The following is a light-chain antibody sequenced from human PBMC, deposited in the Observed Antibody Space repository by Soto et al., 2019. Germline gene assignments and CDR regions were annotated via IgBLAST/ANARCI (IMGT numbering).Light chain of an antibody. J-gene: IGKJ4*01. CDR1: QSLLDSDDGNTY. CDR2: TVS. Sequence: EIVVTQTPLSLPVTPGEPASISCRSSQSLLDSDDGNTYLDWYLQKPGQSPQLLIYTVSSRASGVPDRFSGSGSGTDFTLKISRVEAEDVGVYYCVQRIEFPLTFGGGTIADIK. CDR3: VQRIEFPLT. V-gene: IGKV2-40*01.